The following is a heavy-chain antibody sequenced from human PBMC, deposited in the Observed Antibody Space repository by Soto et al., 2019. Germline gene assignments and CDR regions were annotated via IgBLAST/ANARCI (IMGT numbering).Heavy chain of an antibody. Sequence: QLQLQESGSGLVKPSQTLSLTCAVSGGSISSGGYSWSWIRQPPGKGLEWIGYMYHSGSTYYNPSLKSRLPTSIDSSKTQFSLKLSSVTAADTATYYCARVPDYWGQGILVTVSS. J-gene: IGHJ4*02. CDR1: GGSISSGGYS. CDR2: MYHSGST. CDR3: ARVPDY. V-gene: IGHV4-30-2*01.